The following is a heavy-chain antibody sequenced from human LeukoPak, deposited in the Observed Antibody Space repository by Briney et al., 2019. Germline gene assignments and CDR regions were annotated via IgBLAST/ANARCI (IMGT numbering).Heavy chain of an antibody. V-gene: IGHV4-59*12. J-gene: IGHJ4*02. CDR2: IYYSEST. CDR3: ARDRPFGV. D-gene: IGHD3-10*01. Sequence: SETLSLTCTVAGDSISSYYWSWIRQPPGKGLEWRGYIYYSESTNYTPSLKNRVSISVDTSTDHLSLKLSSVTAADTAVYYCARDRPFGVWGQGTQVTVSS. CDR1: GDSISSYY.